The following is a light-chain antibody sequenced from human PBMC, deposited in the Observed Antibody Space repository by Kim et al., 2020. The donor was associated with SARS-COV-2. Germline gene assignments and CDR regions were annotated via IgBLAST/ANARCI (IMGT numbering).Light chain of an antibody. V-gene: IGKV3-20*01. CDR3: QQYGRSWT. Sequence: ETVLTQSPGTLSLSPGERATLSCRASESVSSNNLAWYQQKPGQAPRLLIYGASSRATGIPERFSGSGSGTDFTLTISRLEPEDFAVFYSQQYGRSWTFGQGTKVDIK. J-gene: IGKJ1*01. CDR1: ESVSSNN. CDR2: GAS.